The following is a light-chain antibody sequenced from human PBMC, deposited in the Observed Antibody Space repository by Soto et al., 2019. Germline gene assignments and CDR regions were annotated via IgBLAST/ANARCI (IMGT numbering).Light chain of an antibody. CDR3: QQRSNWPT. Sequence: EIVLVQSPATLSVSPGERPTLSCRASQGVRSNLAWYQQKPGQAPRLVIYGASTRATGIPARFSGSGSGTDFTLTISSLEPEYFAVYYCQQRSNWPTFGQGTRLEIK. CDR2: GAS. CDR1: QGVRSN. V-gene: IGKV3D-11*01. J-gene: IGKJ5*01.